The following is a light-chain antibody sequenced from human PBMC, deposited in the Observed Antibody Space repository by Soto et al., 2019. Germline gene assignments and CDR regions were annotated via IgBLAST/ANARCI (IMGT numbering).Light chain of an antibody. CDR1: SSDVGGYNY. Sequence: QSALTQPASVSGSPGQSITISCTGTSSDVGGYNYVSWYQQHPGKAPKLMIYDVSNRPSGVSNRVSGSKSGNTASLTISGFQAEDEADYYCSSYTSSSTRVFGTGTKLTVL. CDR2: DVS. CDR3: SSYTSSSTRV. V-gene: IGLV2-14*01. J-gene: IGLJ1*01.